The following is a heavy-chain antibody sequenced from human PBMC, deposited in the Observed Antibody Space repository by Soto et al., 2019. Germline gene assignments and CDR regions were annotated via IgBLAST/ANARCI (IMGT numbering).Heavy chain of an antibody. V-gene: IGHV4-39*01. CDR3: ARPVNYYYYYMDV. J-gene: IGHJ6*03. CDR2: INYSGST. CDR1: GGSISSSTSY. Sequence: QLQLQESGPGLVKPSETLSLTCTVSGGSISSSTSYWGWLRQPPGKGLEWIGSINYSGSTYYSPSLKSRVTISADTSKNQFSLKLSSVTAADTAVYYCARPVNYYYYYMDVWGKGTMVTVSS.